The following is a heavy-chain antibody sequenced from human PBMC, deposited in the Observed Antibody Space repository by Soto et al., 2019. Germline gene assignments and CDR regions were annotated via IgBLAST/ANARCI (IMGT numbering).Heavy chain of an antibody. D-gene: IGHD3-16*01. V-gene: IGHV3-9*02. CDR1: GFTPEDNG. CDR3: IKDIEAGGAGY. J-gene: IGHJ4*02. CDR2: IIWNSGHT. Sequence: ESGGGLVQPGRALTLSCVASGFTPEDNGMHWVRQAPGKGLEWVSGIIWNSGHTGYADSVKGRFTISRDKAKNSLFLQMNSLRTDDTALYYCIKDIEAGGAGYWGPGTQVTVSS.